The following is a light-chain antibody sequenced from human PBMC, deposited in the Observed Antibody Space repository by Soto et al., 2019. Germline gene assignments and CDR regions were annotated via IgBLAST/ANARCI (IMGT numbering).Light chain of an antibody. V-gene: IGKV1-5*03. Sequence: DIQMTQSPSTLSASVGDRVTITCRASQSISSWLAWYQQKPGKAPKLLIYKASSLESGVPSRFSGSGSGTEFTLTISSLQPDDFATYYCQQDNSYWTFGQGNKVEIK. CDR2: KAS. CDR3: QQDNSYWT. J-gene: IGKJ1*01. CDR1: QSISSW.